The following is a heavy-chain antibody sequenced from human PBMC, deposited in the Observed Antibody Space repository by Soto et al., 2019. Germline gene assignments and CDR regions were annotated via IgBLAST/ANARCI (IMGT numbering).Heavy chain of an antibody. J-gene: IGHJ4*02. CDR3: AKLAGYCSSTSRYGDYVDY. CDR1: GFTFSSYG. CDR2: ISYDGSNK. D-gene: IGHD2-2*01. V-gene: IGHV3-30*18. Sequence: GGSLRLSCAASGFTFSSYGMHWVRQAPGKGLEWVAVISYDGSNKYYADSVKGRFTISRDNSKNTLYLQMNSLRAEDTAVYYCAKLAGYCSSTSRYGDYVDYWGQGTLVTVSS.